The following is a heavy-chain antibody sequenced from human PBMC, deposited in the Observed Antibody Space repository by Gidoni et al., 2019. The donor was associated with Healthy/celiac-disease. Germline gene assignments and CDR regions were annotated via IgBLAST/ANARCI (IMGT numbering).Heavy chain of an antibody. D-gene: IGHD3-10*01. Sequence: SSYGMHWVRQAPGKGLEWVAVIWYDGSNKYYADSVKGRFTISRDNSKNTRYLQMNSLRAEDTAVYYCARASGFGEYYFDYWGQGTLVTVSS. CDR1: SSYG. CDR3: ARASGFGEYYFDY. V-gene: IGHV3-33*01. J-gene: IGHJ4*02. CDR2: IWYDGSNK.